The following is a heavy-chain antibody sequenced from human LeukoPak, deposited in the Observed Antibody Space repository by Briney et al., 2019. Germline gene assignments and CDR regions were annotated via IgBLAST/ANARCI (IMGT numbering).Heavy chain of an antibody. CDR2: IYYSGST. CDR3: AKTGCSFTSCYTNF. V-gene: IGHV4-59*01. Sequence: SETLSLTCTVSGGSISSYYWSWIRQPPGKGLEWIGYIYYSGSTNYNPSLKSRVTISVDTSKNQFSLKLSSVTAADTAVYYCAKTGCSFTSCYTNFWGQGTLVTVSS. J-gene: IGHJ4*02. CDR1: GGSISSYY. D-gene: IGHD2-2*02.